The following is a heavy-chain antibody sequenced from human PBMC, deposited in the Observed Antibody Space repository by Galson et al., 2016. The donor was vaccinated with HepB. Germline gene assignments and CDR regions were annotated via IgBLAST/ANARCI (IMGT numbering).Heavy chain of an antibody. D-gene: IGHD3-10*02. CDR1: GFTLSSYA. Sequence: SLRLSCAASGFTLSSYAMSWLSWVRQAPGKGPEWVSVVSGSGGTAYYADSVKGRFTISSDESKKTVYLQMDSLRPEDTAVYYCVRENWYHYILWGQGTQVTVSS. CDR3: VRENWYHYIL. J-gene: IGHJ4*02. V-gene: IGHV3-23*01. CDR2: VSGSGGTA.